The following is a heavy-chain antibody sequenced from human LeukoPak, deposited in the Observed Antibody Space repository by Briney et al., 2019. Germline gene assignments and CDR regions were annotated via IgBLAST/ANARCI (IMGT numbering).Heavy chain of an antibody. CDR1: GGSISSYY. Sequence: SETLSLTCTVSGGSISSYYWSWIRQPPGKGLEWIGYIYYSGSTNYNPSLKSRVTISVDTSKNQFSLKLGSVTAADTAVHYCARDRGGFDAFDIWGQGTMVTVSS. D-gene: IGHD3-10*01. CDR3: ARDRGGFDAFDI. CDR2: IYYSGST. J-gene: IGHJ3*02. V-gene: IGHV4-59*12.